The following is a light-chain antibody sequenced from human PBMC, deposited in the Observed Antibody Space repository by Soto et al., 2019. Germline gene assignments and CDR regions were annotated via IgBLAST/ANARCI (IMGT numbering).Light chain of an antibody. Sequence: QSVLTQPTSAAGTPGQSVTISCSGSSSNVGRNAVSWYQQVPGMAPKLLVFATDKRPSGVPDRFSGSASGASASLAVSGLQPEDEAHYYCATWDDTLNGPQFGGGTKLTVL. V-gene: IGLV1-44*01. CDR3: ATWDDTLNGPQ. J-gene: IGLJ2*01. CDR1: SSNVGRNA. CDR2: ATD.